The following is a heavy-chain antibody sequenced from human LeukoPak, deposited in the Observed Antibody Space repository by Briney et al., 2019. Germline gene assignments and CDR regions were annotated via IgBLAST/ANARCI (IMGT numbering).Heavy chain of an antibody. CDR1: GYTCTSYA. Sequence: ASVKVSCKASGYTCTSYAMHWVRQAPGQRLEWMGWINAGNGNTKYSQKFQGRVTITRDTSASTAYMELSSLRSEDTAVYYCAREWYSGVLRYFDWLLRRGGWFDPWGQGTLVTVSS. V-gene: IGHV1-3*01. CDR2: INAGNGNT. J-gene: IGHJ5*02. D-gene: IGHD3-9*01. CDR3: AREWYSGVLRYFDWLLRRGGWFDP.